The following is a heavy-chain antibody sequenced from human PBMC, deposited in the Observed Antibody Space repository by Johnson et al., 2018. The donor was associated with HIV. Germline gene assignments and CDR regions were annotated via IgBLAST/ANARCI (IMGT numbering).Heavy chain of an antibody. CDR3: ARDRGYWDAFDI. CDR1: GFTVSTNY. J-gene: IGHJ3*02. D-gene: IGHD3-22*01. CDR2: IYSGGTI. Sequence: EKLVESGGGLVHPGGSLRLSCTASGFTVSTNYMSWVRQAPGKGLEWVSVIYSGGTIYYADSVKGRFSISRDNAKNSLYLQMNSPRAEDTDVYYCARDRGYWDAFDIWGQGTMVTVSS. V-gene: IGHV3-66*01.